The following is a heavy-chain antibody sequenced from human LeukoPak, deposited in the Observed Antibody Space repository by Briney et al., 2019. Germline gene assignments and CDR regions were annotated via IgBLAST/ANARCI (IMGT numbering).Heavy chain of an antibody. CDR1: GFTFSSYS. J-gene: IGHJ4*02. Sequence: PGGSLRLSCAASGFTFSSYSMNCVRQAPGKGLEWVSYISSSGSHTNYADSVTGRFTISRNNAKKSLHLQMNSLRAEDTAVYYCARHPDGSLSLDYWGQGTLVTVSS. CDR2: ISSSGSHT. CDR3: ARHPDGSLSLDY. D-gene: IGHD1-26*01. V-gene: IGHV3-21*05.